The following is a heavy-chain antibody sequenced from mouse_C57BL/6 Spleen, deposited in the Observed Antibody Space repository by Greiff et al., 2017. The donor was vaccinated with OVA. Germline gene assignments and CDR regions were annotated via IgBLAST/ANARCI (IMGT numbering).Heavy chain of an antibody. D-gene: IGHD1-1*01. CDR2: IWGGGST. J-gene: IGHJ4*01. CDR1: GFSLTSYG. Sequence: QVQLQQSGPGLVAPSQSLSITCTVSGFSLTSYGVSWVRQPPGKGLEWLGVIWGGGSTNYNSALISRLSISKDNSKSQVFVKLNSLQTDDPATYYCAKDYYGSSPYYYAMDYWGQGTSVTVSS. CDR3: AKDYYGSSPYYYAMDY. V-gene: IGHV2-3*01.